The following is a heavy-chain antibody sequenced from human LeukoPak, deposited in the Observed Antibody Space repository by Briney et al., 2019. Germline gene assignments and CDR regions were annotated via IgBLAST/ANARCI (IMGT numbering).Heavy chain of an antibody. V-gene: IGHV1-18*01. J-gene: IGHJ4*02. Sequence: ASVKVSCKASGYTFTSYGISWVRQAPGQGLEWMGWISAYNGNTNYAQKLQGRVTMTTDTSTSTAYMELRSLRSDDTAVYYCARDLTRFNFGGNPPGYWGQGTLVTASS. CDR2: ISAYNGNT. CDR3: ARDLTRFNFGGNPPGY. D-gene: IGHD4-23*01. CDR1: GYTFTSYG.